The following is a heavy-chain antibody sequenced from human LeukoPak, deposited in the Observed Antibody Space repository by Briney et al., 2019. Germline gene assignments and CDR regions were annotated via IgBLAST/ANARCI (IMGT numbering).Heavy chain of an antibody. CDR1: GGSISSGGYY. CDR3: ARGGIFVVLPPGDYGMDV. Sequence: SSQTLSLTCTVSGGSISSGGYYCTWIRQHPGKGLEWIGDIYYSGSTYYNPSLKSRVTISIDTSKNQFSLELRSVTAADTAVYYCARGGIFVVLPPGDYGMDVWGQGTTVTVSS. J-gene: IGHJ6*02. V-gene: IGHV4-31*03. CDR2: IYYSGST. D-gene: IGHD3-3*02.